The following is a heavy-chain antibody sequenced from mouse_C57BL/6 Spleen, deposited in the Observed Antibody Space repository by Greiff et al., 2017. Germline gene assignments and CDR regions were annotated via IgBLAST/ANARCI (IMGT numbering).Heavy chain of an antibody. CDR3: ARYDYDDGFAY. D-gene: IGHD2-4*01. V-gene: IGHV1-52*01. Sequence: QVQLQQPGAELVRPGSSVKLSCKASGYTFTSYWMHWVKQRPIQGLEWIGNIDPSDSETHYNQKFKDKATLTVDKSSSTAYMQLSSLTSEDSAVYYCARYDYDDGFAYWGQGTLVTVSA. CDR1: GYTFTSYW. J-gene: IGHJ3*01. CDR2: IDPSDSET.